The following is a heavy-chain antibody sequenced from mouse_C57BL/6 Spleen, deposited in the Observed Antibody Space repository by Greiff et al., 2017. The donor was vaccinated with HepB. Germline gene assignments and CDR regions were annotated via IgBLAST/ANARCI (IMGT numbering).Heavy chain of an antibody. CDR1: GFTFSSYA. V-gene: IGHV5-4*01. J-gene: IGHJ4*01. D-gene: IGHD1-1*01. Sequence: EVQGVESGGGLVKPGGSLKLSCAASGFTFSSYAMSWVRQTPEKRLEWVATISDGGSYTYYPDNVKGRFTISRDNAKNNLYLQMSHLKSEDTAMYYCARKYYGSSRDYAMDYWGQGTSVTVSS. CDR2: ISDGGSYT. CDR3: ARKYYGSSRDYAMDY.